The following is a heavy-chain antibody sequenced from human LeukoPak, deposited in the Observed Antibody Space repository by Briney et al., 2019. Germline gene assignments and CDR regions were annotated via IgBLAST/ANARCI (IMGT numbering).Heavy chain of an antibody. D-gene: IGHD3-22*01. CDR1: GYTFTSYG. Sequence: ASVKVSCKASGYTFTSYGISWVRQAPGQGLEWMGWISAYNGNTNYAQKLQGRVTMTTDTSTSTAYMELRSLRSDDTAVYYCARDGGGYYDSNYPGYWGQGTLVTVSS. V-gene: IGHV1-18*01. CDR3: ARDGGGYYDSNYPGY. CDR2: ISAYNGNT. J-gene: IGHJ4*02.